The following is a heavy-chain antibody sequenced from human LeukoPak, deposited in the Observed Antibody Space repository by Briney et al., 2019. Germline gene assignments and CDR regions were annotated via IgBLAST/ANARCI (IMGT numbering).Heavy chain of an antibody. D-gene: IGHD3-3*01. Sequence: PSETLSLTCTVSGGSISTDNYYWGWIRQPPGKGLEWLGSIYYDGSTYYNPSLKSRVTISVDTSKNQFSLKLSSVTAADTAVYYCARRRNDFWSGRKMGAFDIWGQGTMVTVSS. J-gene: IGHJ3*02. CDR1: GGSISTDNYY. CDR2: IYYDGST. CDR3: ARRRNDFWSGRKMGAFDI. V-gene: IGHV4-39*01.